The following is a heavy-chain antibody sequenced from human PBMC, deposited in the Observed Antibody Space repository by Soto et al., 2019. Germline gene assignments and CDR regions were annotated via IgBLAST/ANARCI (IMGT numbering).Heavy chain of an antibody. CDR1: GFTFSSYG. J-gene: IGHJ6*02. Sequence: PGGSLRLSCAASGFTFSSYGMHWVRQAPGKGLEWVAVISYDGSNKYYADSVKGRFTISRDNSKNTLYLQMNSLRAKDTAVYYCAKASVVVIFYYYYGMDVWGQGTTVTVSS. V-gene: IGHV3-30*18. CDR3: AKASVVVIFYYYYGMDV. D-gene: IGHD3-22*01. CDR2: ISYDGSNK.